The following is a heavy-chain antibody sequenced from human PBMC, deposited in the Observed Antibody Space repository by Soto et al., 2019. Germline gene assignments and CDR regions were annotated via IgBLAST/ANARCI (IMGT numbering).Heavy chain of an antibody. CDR2: ISSDGSNK. J-gene: IGHJ4*02. CDR3: AKGATSERDDIVVVPAANILLGFGELPDY. Sequence: QVQLVESGGGVVQPGRSLRLSCAASGFTFSSYGMHWVRQAPGKGLEWVAVISSDGSNKYYADSVKGRFTISRDNYKNTLYLEMNSLRAEDTAVYYCAKGATSERDDIVVVPAANILLGFGELPDYWGQGTLVTVSS. CDR1: GFTFSSYG. V-gene: IGHV3-30*18. D-gene: IGHD2-2*01.